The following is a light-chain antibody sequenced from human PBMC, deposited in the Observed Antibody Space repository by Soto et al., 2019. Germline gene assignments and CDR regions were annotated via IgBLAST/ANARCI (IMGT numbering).Light chain of an antibody. J-gene: IGKJ5*01. V-gene: IGKV1-5*01. CDR3: QQPSNWPSIN. CDR2: DAS. Sequence: EIQVTQSPPTRAASLGDIVTITCRASQTISTRMAWYQPTPAKAPTLPVYDASTLQSGVPSRFSGSRSGTDFTLTLRRLAPADFAVYYCQQPSNWPSINFRQGTRLEIK. CDR1: QTISTR.